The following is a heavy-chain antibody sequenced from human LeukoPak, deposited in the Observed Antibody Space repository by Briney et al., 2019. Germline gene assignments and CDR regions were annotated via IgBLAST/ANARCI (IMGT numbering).Heavy chain of an antibody. CDR3: ARDRDGGKPAEFDP. CDR2: ITSDGGST. D-gene: IGHD4-23*01. V-gene: IGHV3-74*01. J-gene: IGHJ5*02. CDR1: GFTSSSYW. Sequence: GGSLRLSCAASGFTSSSYWMFWVRQVPGKGLVWVSRITSDGGSTAYADSVKGRFTISRDNAKNTLYLQMNSPRAEDTAVYYCARDRDGGKPAEFDPWGQGSLVIVSS.